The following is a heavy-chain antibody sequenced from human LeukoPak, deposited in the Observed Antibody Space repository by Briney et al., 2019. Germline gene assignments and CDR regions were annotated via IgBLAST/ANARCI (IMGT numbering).Heavy chain of an antibody. D-gene: IGHD5-12*01. Sequence: GGSLRLSCAASGFTFSSYAMSWVRQAPGKGLEWVSAISGSGGSTYYADSVKGRFTISRDNSKNTLYLQMNSLRAEDTAVYYCAKGWGGSKVATREVFDYWGQGTLVNVSS. V-gene: IGHV3-23*01. CDR3: AKGWGGSKVATREVFDY. CDR2: ISGSGGST. CDR1: GFTFSSYA. J-gene: IGHJ4*02.